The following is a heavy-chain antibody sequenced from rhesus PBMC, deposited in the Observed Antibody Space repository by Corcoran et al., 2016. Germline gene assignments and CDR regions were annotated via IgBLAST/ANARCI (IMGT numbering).Heavy chain of an antibody. V-gene: IGHV4-173*01. CDR3: AIEGSIGLSFWYFVL. CDR2: ISGSGGRT. D-gene: IGHD6S26*01. CDR1: GGSIRSNY. J-gene: IGHJ2*01. Sequence: QLQLQESGPGLVKPSATLSLTCAVSGGSIRSNYWSRKRQPPGKGLDWIGRISGSGGRTHYNPSLKIRVNISTDTSKNPFSLKLSAATAPDMAFYYCAIEGSIGLSFWYFVLWGPGISITISS.